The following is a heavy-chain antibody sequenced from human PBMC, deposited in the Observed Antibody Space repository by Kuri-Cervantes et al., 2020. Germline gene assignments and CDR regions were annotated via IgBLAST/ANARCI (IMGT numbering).Heavy chain of an antibody. V-gene: IGHV4-34*01. Sequence: SETLSLTCAVYGGSFSGYYWSWTRQPPGKGLEWIGEINHSGSTNYNPSLKSRVTMTVDTSKNQFSLRLSSVTAADTAVYYCARSSNWAAFDYWGQGSLVTVSS. CDR3: ARSSNWAAFDY. D-gene: IGHD1-1*01. CDR1: GGSFSGYY. J-gene: IGHJ4*02. CDR2: INHSGST.